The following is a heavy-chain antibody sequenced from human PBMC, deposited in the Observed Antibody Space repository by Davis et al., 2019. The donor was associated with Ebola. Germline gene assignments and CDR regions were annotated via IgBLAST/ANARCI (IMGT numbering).Heavy chain of an antibody. Sequence: AASVKVSCKASGDTFTTYAVHWVRQAPGQRLEWMGWINAGNGNTKYSEKFLGRVTITRDTSTSTAYMEVGSLSSDDTAVYYCARAQFPTTSDHWGQGTLVTVSS. CDR1: GDTFTTYA. CDR2: INAGNGNT. CDR3: ARAQFPTTSDH. V-gene: IGHV1-3*01. J-gene: IGHJ4*02. D-gene: IGHD1-1*01.